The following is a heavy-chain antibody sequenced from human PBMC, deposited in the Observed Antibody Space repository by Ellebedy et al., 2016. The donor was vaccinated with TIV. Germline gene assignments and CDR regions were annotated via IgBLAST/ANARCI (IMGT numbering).Heavy chain of an antibody. V-gene: IGHV4-61*08. D-gene: IGHD3-16*01. Sequence: MPSEPLSLTCTLPGGSISNSDYYWNWNRQPPGKGLAWIGYIYFSGLSNYNPSLKSRVTMSVDTSKNQLSLKLSSLTAAETSVYSCVRLGGRKFDSWGQGILVTVSS. CDR1: GGSISNSDYY. CDR3: VRLGGRKFDS. CDR2: IYFSGLS. J-gene: IGHJ5*01.